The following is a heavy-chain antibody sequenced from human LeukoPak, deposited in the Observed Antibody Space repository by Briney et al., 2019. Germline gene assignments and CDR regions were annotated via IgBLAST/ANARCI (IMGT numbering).Heavy chain of an antibody. CDR2: ISGYNGIT. J-gene: IGHJ4*02. CDR3: ARAGPGSGWYFDY. V-gene: IGHV1-18*01. CDR1: GYIFTSYD. Sequence: ASVTVSCKASGYIFTSYDIIWVRQAPGQGPEWMGWISGYNGITNYAQKLQGRVTMTTDTSTTTAYMELRGLRFNDTAVYYCARAGPGSGWYFDYWGQGTLVTVSS. D-gene: IGHD6-19*01.